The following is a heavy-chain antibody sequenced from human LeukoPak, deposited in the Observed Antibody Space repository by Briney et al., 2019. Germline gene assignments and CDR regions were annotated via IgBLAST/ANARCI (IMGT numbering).Heavy chain of an antibody. V-gene: IGHV3-53*01. Sequence: GGSLRLSCAASGFTVSSNYMSCVRQAPGKGLEWVSLIYSGGTTYYADSVKGRFTISRDNSKNTLYLQMESLRAEDTAVYYCSRLGDVWGQGTLVTVSS. J-gene: IGHJ4*02. D-gene: IGHD3-16*01. CDR2: IYSGGTT. CDR1: GFTVSSNY. CDR3: SRLGDV.